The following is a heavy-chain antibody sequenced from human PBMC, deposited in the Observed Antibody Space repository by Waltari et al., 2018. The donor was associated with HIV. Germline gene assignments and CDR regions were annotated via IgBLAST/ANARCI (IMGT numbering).Heavy chain of an antibody. D-gene: IGHD2-2*01. J-gene: IGHJ6*02. V-gene: IGHV1-69*01. CDR1: GGTFSSYA. Sequence: QVQLVQSGAEVKKPGSSVKVSCKASGGTFSSYAISWVRQAPGQGLEWMGGIIPIFGTANYAQKFQGRVTITADESTSTAYMELSSLRSEDTAVYYCARVEGYCSSTSCYRYYYYGMDVWGQGTTVTVSS. CDR3: ARVEGYCSSTSCYRYYYYGMDV. CDR2: IIPIFGTA.